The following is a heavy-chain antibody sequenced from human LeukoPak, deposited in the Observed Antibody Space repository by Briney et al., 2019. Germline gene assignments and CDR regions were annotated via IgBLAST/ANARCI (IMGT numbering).Heavy chain of an antibody. CDR1: GGSIRSSYYY. CDR2: IYYSGST. CDR3: ARREQLVSYLGY. Sequence: PSETLSLTCTVSGGSIRSSYYYWGWIRQPPGKGLEWIGSIYYSGSTYYNPSLKSRVTISVDTSKNQFSLKLSSVTAADTAVYYCARREQLVSYLGYWGQGTLVTVSS. J-gene: IGHJ4*02. V-gene: IGHV4-39*01. D-gene: IGHD6-6*01.